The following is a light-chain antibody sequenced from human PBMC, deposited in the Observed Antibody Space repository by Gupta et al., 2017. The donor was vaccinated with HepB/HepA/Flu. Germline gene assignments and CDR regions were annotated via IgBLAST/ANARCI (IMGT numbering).Light chain of an antibody. V-gene: IGKV1-9*01. CDR1: QDINSY. CDR2: SAS. CDR3: QQFNIYPIT. Sequence: DIQLTQSPSFLSASVGDRVTITCRASQDINSYLIWYQQKPGKAPNLLIYSASTLQGGVPSRSSGSGSGTEFTLTISSLQPEDFATYYCQQFNIYPITFGQGTRLDIK. J-gene: IGKJ5*01.